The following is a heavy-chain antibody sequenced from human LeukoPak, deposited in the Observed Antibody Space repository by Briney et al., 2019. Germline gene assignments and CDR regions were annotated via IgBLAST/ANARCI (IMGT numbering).Heavy chain of an antibody. Sequence: GSLRLFCAASGFTFRNAWMSLVRPASGKGLGWVGRIKSKTDGGTTDYAAPVKGRFTISRHDSKNTLYLQMNSLKTEDTAVYYCTTDRRPVVDYWGQGTLVTVSS. CDR1: GFTFRNAW. J-gene: IGHJ4*02. CDR2: IKSKTDGGTT. D-gene: IGHD2-21*01. V-gene: IGHV3-15*01. CDR3: TTDRRPVVDY.